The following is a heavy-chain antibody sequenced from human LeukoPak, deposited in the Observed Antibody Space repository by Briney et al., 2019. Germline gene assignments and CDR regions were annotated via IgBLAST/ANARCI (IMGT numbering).Heavy chain of an antibody. Sequence: GRSLRLSCEASGFAFSGYAMHWVRQDPRRGLEWVAVISFDGKDKYEGDSVRGRFTISRDDYKNTLYLQMDNLRTEDTAIYYCASGSGYTFGFPAYWGQGTLVTVSS. J-gene: IGHJ4*02. CDR1: GFAFSGYA. CDR3: ASGSGYTFGFPAY. D-gene: IGHD3-3*01. V-gene: IGHV3-30*04. CDR2: ISFDGKDK.